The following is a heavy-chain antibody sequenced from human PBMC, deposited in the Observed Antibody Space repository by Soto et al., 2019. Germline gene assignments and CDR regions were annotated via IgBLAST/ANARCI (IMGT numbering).Heavy chain of an antibody. V-gene: IGHV4-31*03. J-gene: IGHJ4*02. CDR1: GCSISSGGYY. CDR2: IYYSGIT. Sequence: QVQLQESGPGLVKPSQTLSLTCTVSGCSISSGGYYWTWIRQQPGKGLEWIEYIYYSGITYYNPSLKSRVTISVDTSKNQFSLKLSSVAAADTDVYYCAREPLDWGQGTLVTVSS. CDR3: AREPLD.